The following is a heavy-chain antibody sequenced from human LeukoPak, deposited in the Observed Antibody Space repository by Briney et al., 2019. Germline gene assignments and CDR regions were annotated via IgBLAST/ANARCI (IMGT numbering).Heavy chain of an antibody. CDR3: ARATYRFDDC. CDR2: IKEEGSDK. J-gene: IGHJ4*02. Sequence: PGGSLRLSCAASGFIFSDYWISWVRQAPGKGLEWVASIKEEGSDKYYDDSLKGRFTISRDNARYSLFLQMNSLRDEDTAVYYCARATYRFDDCWGQGTLVTVSS. CDR1: GFIFSDYW. V-gene: IGHV3-7*01.